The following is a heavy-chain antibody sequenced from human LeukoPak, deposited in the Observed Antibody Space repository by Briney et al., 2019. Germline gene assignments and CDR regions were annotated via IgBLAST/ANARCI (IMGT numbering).Heavy chain of an antibody. CDR1: GASINFYY. V-gene: IGHV4-4*07. D-gene: IGHD3-10*01. CDR3: ARGSGLRFDD. J-gene: IGHJ4*02. Sequence: SETLSLTCAVSGASINFYYWSWIRQPAGKGLEWIGRIYTGGSANYSPSLKSRATMSIDTSRNQFSLTLTSVTAADTAVYYCARGSGLRFDDWGQGTLVTVSS. CDR2: IYTGGSA.